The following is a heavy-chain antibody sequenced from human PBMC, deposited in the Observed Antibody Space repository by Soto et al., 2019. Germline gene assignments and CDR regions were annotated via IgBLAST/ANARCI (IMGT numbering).Heavy chain of an antibody. CDR3: ARDEYHYGSGSSYSTLDD. J-gene: IGHJ4*02. D-gene: IGHD3-10*01. Sequence: QVQLEQSGAEVKKPGASVKVSCKASGYTFTNHYIHWVRHGPGQGPEWMGTINPSGGKTDYAQKFKGRVTLTSDTPTSTVYMELRSLRSEDTAIYYCARDEYHYGSGSSYSTLDDWGQGTLVTVSS. V-gene: IGHV1-46*01. CDR1: GYTFTNHY. CDR2: INPSGGKT.